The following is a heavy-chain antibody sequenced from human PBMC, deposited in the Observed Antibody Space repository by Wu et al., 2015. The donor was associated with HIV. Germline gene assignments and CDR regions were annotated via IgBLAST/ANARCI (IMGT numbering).Heavy chain of an antibody. D-gene: IGHD6-13*01. CDR3: ARDRWGKQQLVDGAFDI. V-gene: IGHV1-2*02. CDR2: INPNSGGT. CDR1: GYTFTGYY. Sequence: QVQLVQSGAEVKKPGASVKVSCKASGYTFTGYYMHWVRQAPGQGLEWMGWINPNSGGTNYAQKFQGRVTMTRDTSISTAYMELSRLRSDDTAVYYCARDRWGKQQLVDGAFDIVGPRDKWSPSLQ. J-gene: IGHJ3*02.